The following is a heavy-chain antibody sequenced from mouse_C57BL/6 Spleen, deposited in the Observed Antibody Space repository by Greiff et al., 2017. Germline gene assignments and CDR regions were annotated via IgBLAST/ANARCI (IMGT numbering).Heavy chain of an antibody. D-gene: IGHD1-1*01. CDR1: GYTFTDYN. CDR2: INPNNGGT. Sequence: VQLQQSGPELVKPGASVQIPCKASGYTFTDYNMDWVKQSHGKSLEWIGDINPNNGGTIYNQKFKGKATLTVDKSYSTAYMELRRLTSEDTAVYYCARGGVYYYGSSYLYWYFDVWGTGTTVTVSS. CDR3: ARGGVYYYGSSYLYWYFDV. J-gene: IGHJ1*03. V-gene: IGHV1-18*01.